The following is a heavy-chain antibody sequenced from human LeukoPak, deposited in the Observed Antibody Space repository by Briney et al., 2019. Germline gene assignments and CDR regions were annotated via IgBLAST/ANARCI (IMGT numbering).Heavy chain of an antibody. V-gene: IGHV3-23*01. CDR2: ISGSDGDDNT. Sequence: GRSLRLSCAASGFTFRSYAMSWVRQAPGKGLEWVSGISGSDGDDNTYYVDSVKGRFTISRDNSRNTLYMQMNSLRAEDTAVYYCAKVGPGAARDYWGQGTLVTVSS. CDR3: AKVGPGAARDY. J-gene: IGHJ4*02. CDR1: GFTFRSYA. D-gene: IGHD5-18*01.